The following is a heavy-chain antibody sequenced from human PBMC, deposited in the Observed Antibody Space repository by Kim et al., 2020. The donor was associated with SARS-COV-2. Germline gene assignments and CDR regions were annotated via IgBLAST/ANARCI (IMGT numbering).Heavy chain of an antibody. CDR2: TYYMFKWYN. CDR3: GREVWMVGFDY. CDR1: GDSVSRNSAT. J-gene: IGHJ4*02. V-gene: IGHV6-1*01. Sequence: SQTLSLTCDIPGDSVSRNSATWHWIRLPPWSGLEWLGRTYYMFKWYNDYAISVKSRININPDPSKNQFSLHLNSVTPEDTAVYYCGREVWMVGFDYWGQGTLVTVST. D-gene: IGHD6-19*01.